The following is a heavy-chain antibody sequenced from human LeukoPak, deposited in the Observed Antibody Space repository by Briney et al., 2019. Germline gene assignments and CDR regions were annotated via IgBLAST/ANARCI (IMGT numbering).Heavy chain of an antibody. CDR3: ARRGGYSYGYFDY. Sequence: EASVKVSCKASGGTFSSYAISWVRQAPGQGLEWMGGIIPIFGTANYAQKFQGRVTITADESTSTAYMELSSLRSEDTAVYYCARRGGYSYGYFDYWGQGTLVTVSS. V-gene: IGHV1-69*13. CDR1: GGTFSSYA. J-gene: IGHJ4*02. D-gene: IGHD5-18*01. CDR2: IIPIFGTA.